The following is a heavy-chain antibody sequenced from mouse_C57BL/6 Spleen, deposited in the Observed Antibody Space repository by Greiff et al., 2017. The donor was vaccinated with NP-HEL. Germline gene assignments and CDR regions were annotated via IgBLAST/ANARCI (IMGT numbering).Heavy chain of an antibody. CDR3: ADFRDGWYFDV. Sequence: QVQLQQPGAELVMPGASVKLSCKASGYTFTSYWMHWVKQRPGQGLEWIGEIDPADSHTNYNQKFKGKSTLTVDKSSSTAYIQLRSLTSEVYAVSYCADFRDGWYFDVWGTGTTVTVAS. V-gene: IGHV1-69*01. J-gene: IGHJ1*03. D-gene: IGHD2-13*01. CDR1: GYTFTSYW. CDR2: IDPADSHT.